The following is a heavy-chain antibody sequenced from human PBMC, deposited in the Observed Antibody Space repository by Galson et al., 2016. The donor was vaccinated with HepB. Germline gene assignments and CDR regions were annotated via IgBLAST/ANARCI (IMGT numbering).Heavy chain of an antibody. CDR3: VHSGDREDF. D-gene: IGHD1-26*01. J-gene: IGHJ4*01. Sequence: PALVKPTQTLRLTCDCSGFSLNTDGVGVGWVRQLPGKTLEWLALIYWDDDKVYRPSLMTRLSIAKDTSIKQVVLTLTKVDPVDTGISYWVHSGDREDFWGQGTLVTV. V-gene: IGHV2-5*02. CDR2: IYWDDDK. CDR1: GFSLNTDGVG.